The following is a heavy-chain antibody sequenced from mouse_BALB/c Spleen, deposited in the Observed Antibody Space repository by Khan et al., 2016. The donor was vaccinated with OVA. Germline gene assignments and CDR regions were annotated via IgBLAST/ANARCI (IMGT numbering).Heavy chain of an antibody. D-gene: IGHD1-1*01. CDR2: VTYSGNT. Sequence: VQLKQSGPSLMKPSQTLSLTCSVTGDSITSGFWNWIRKFPGNKFEYMGYVTYSGNTYYNPSLKSRISITRDTSKSQYYLQLNSVTTEDTATYFCARSYGSWAMDYWGQGTSVTVSS. V-gene: IGHV3-8*02. CDR3: ARSYGSWAMDY. CDR1: GDSITSGF. J-gene: IGHJ4*01.